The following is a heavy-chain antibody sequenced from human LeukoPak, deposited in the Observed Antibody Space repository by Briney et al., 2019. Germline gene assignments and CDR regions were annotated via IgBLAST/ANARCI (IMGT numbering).Heavy chain of an antibody. CDR3: AKEGAYPIITYDS. V-gene: IGHV3-7*01. J-gene: IGHJ5*01. CDR2: IKGDGIEK. Sequence: GGSLRLSCAASGFSSSRYWMNWVRQAPGKGLEWVANIKGDGIEKNYVDSVKGRFSISRDNAMNSLYLQMDSLRAEDTAVYYCAKEGAYPIITYDSWGQGALVTVSS. CDR1: GFSSSRYW. D-gene: IGHD3-10*01.